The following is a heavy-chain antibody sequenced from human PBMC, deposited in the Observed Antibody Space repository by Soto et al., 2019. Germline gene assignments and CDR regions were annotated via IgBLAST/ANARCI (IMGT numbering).Heavy chain of an antibody. V-gene: IGHV3-30-3*01. CDR3: ASVPSSSGRAHFDY. CDR2: ISYDGSNK. Sequence: QVQLVESGGGVLQPGRSLRLSCAASGFTFSSYAMHWVRQAPGKGLEWVAVISYDGSNKYYADSVKGRFTISRDNSKNTLYLQMNSLRAEDTAVYYCASVPSSSGRAHFDYWGQGTLVTVSS. D-gene: IGHD2-15*01. CDR1: GFTFSSYA. J-gene: IGHJ4*02.